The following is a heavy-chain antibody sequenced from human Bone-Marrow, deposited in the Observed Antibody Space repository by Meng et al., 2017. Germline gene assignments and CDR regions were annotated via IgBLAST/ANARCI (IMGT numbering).Heavy chain of an antibody. CDR1: GFTFSSYW. CDR2: INSDGSST. Sequence: GESLKISCAASGFTFSSYWMHWVRQAPGKGLVWVSRINSDGSSTSYADSVKGRFTISRDNAKNTLYLQMNSLRAEDTAVYYCARVNPYDSSGYERWSDAFDIWGQGTMVTVSS. D-gene: IGHD3-22*01. J-gene: IGHJ3*02. CDR3: ARVNPYDSSGYERWSDAFDI. V-gene: IGHV3-74*01.